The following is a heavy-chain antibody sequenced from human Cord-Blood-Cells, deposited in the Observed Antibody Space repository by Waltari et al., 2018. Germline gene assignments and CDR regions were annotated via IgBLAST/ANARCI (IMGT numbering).Heavy chain of an antibody. CDR3: ARALYFWSGYPPYFDY. J-gene: IGHJ4*02. V-gene: IGHV4-31*03. D-gene: IGHD3-3*01. CDR2: LYYSGST. CDR1: AGPISTGGSY. Sequence: QLQLQESRPGLVKPSQTLSLTRPVSAGPISTGGSYRSWFRHTPGKGLEWLGYLYYSGSTYYNPSLKRRVTISVDTSKNQFSLKLSSVTAADTAVYYCARALYFWSGYPPYFDYWGQGTLVTVSS.